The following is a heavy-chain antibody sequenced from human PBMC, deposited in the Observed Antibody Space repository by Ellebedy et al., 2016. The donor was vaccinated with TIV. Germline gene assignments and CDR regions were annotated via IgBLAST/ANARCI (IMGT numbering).Heavy chain of an antibody. D-gene: IGHD3-10*01. CDR3: ARDYYGSLDY. CDR2: IYYSGST. CDR1: GGSITNYY. J-gene: IGHJ4*02. V-gene: IGHV4-59*12. Sequence: SETLSLXCTVSGGSITNYYWSWIRQPPGKGLEWIGYIYYSGSTYYNPSLKSRVTMSVDTSNNQFSLKLSSMTAVDTAVYYCARDYYGSLDYWGQGILVTVSS.